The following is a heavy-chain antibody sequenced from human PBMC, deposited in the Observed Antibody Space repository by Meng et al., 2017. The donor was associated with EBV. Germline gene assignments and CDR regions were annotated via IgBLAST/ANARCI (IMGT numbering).Heavy chain of an antibody. CDR3: ARRVVTGGFFDY. V-gene: IGHV3-11*01. CDR2: ISSSGSTI. Sequence: VQLVESGGGSVEPRGSLRLSCAASGFTFSDYYMSWIRQAPGKGLEWVSYISSSGSTIYYADSVKGQFTISRDNAKNSLYLQMNSLRAEDTAVYYCARRVVTGGFFDYWGQGTLVTVSS. CDR1: GFTFSDYY. J-gene: IGHJ4*02. D-gene: IGHD2-21*02.